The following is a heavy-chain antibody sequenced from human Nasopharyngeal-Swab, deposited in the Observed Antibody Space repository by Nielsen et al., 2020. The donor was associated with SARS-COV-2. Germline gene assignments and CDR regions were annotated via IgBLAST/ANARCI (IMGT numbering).Heavy chain of an antibody. Sequence: GESLKISCAASGFNFSSYSMTWVRQDPGKGLQWVSSLSSSSSYIYYADSVKGRFTISRDNAKNSLYLQVCHLRAEDTAVYYCATRPGYSIGWYGDFLICGLSYFDYWGQGTLVTVSS. CDR2: LSSSSSYI. CDR1: GFNFSSYS. V-gene: IGHV3-21*01. CDR3: ATRPGYSIGWYGDFLICGLSYFDY. D-gene: IGHD6-19*01. J-gene: IGHJ4*02.